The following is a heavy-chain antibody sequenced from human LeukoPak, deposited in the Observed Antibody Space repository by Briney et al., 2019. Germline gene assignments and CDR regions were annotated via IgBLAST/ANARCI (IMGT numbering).Heavy chain of an antibody. Sequence: PSETLSLTCTVSGGSISSSSYYWGWIRQPPGKGLEWIGSIYYSGSTYYNPSLKSRVTISVDTSKNQFSLKLSSVTAADTAVYYCARGQWRDGDWDYWGQGTLVTVSS. D-gene: IGHD4-17*01. CDR1: GGSISSSSYY. CDR3: ARGQWRDGDWDY. J-gene: IGHJ4*02. V-gene: IGHV4-39*01. CDR2: IYYSGST.